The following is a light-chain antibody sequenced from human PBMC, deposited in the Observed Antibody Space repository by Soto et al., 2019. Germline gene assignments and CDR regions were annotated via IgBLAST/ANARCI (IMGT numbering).Light chain of an antibody. CDR2: GAS. J-gene: IGKJ1*01. V-gene: IGKV3-20*01. CDR3: QQHET. CDR1: QFVSSIY. Sequence: DIVLTQSPGTLSLSPGERATLSCRASQFVSSIYLAWYQQKPGQAPRLLIYGASTRATGIPDRFSGSGSGTDFTLTISRLEPEDFAVYYCQQHETFGQGTKVEIK.